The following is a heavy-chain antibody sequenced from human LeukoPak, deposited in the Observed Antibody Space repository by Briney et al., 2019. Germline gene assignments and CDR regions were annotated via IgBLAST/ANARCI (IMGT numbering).Heavy chain of an antibody. Sequence: GASVKVSCKVSGYTLTELSMHWVRQAPGKGLEWMGGFDPEDGETIYAQKFQGRVTMTRNTSISTAYMELSSLRSEDTAVYYCARGRGDYVWGSPKDAFDIWGQGTMVTVSS. D-gene: IGHD3-16*01. CDR3: ARGRGDYVWGSPKDAFDI. J-gene: IGHJ3*02. CDR2: FDPEDGET. V-gene: IGHV1-24*01. CDR1: GYTLTELS.